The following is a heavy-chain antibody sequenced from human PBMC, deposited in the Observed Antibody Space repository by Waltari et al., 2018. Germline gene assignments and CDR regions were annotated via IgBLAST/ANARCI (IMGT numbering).Heavy chain of an antibody. CDR2: INHSGST. J-gene: IGHJ4*02. Sequence: QVQLQQWGAGLLKPSETLSLTCAVYGGSFRGYYWSWIRQPPGKGLEWIGEINHSGSTNYNPSLKSRLTISLDTSKNQFSLRLSSVTAADTAVYYCARGGRGYMRYWGQGTLVTVSS. V-gene: IGHV4-34*01. CDR3: ARGGRGYMRY. D-gene: IGHD5-18*01. CDR1: GGSFRGYY.